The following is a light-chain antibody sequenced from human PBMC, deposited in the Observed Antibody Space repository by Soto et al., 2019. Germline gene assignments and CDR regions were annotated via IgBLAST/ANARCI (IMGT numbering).Light chain of an antibody. CDR2: EDI. CDR3: CSYAGGTSVV. CDR1: SSDVGRYNF. J-gene: IGLJ2*01. Sequence: QSALTQPASVSGSPGQSITISCTGSSSDVGRYNFVSWYQQHPGKAPKLIIYEDIERPSGVSNRFSGSKSGNTASLTISGLQTEDEADYYCCSYAGGTSVVFGGGTKLTVL. V-gene: IGLV2-23*01.